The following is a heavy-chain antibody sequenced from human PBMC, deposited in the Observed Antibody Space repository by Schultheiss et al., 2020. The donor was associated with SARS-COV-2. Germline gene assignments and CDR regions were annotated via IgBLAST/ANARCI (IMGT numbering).Heavy chain of an antibody. CDR2: IDWDDDK. J-gene: IGHJ5*02. V-gene: IGHV2-70*11. CDR1: GFSLSTSGMC. CDR3: ARMGVYYDSSGYYRGWFDP. D-gene: IGHD3-22*01. Sequence: SGPTLVKPTQTLTLTCTFSGFSLSTSGMCVSWIRQPPGKALEWLARIDWDDDKYYSTSLKTRLTISKDTSKNQVVLTMTNMDPVDTATYYCARMGVYYDSSGYYRGWFDPWGQGTLVTVSS.